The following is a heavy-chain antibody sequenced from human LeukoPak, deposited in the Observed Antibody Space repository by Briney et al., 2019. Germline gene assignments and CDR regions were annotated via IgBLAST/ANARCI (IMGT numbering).Heavy chain of an antibody. V-gene: IGHV4-59*01. CDR2: IYYSGST. D-gene: IGHD3-16*02. Sequence: SETLSLTCTVSGGSMSRNYWTWIRQPPGEGLEWIGYIYYSGSTNYNPSLKSRVTISVDTSKNQFSLKLSSVTAADTAVYYCASRSRGLFDYWGQGTLVTVSS. CDR3: ASRSRGLFDY. J-gene: IGHJ4*02. CDR1: GGSMSRNY.